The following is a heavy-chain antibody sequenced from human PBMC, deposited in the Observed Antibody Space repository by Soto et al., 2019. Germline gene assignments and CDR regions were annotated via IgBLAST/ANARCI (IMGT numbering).Heavy chain of an antibody. D-gene: IGHD2-8*02. CDR2: INHSGST. J-gene: IGHJ4*02. CDR1: GGSFSGYY. Sequence: QVQLQQWGAGLLKPSETLSLTCAVYGGSFSGYYWTWIRQPPVTGLEWIGEINHSGSTNYNPSLKSRVTNSVDTSKNQFSLKLTSVTAADTAVYYCARDKITGLFDYWGQGTLVTVSS. CDR3: ARDKITGLFDY. V-gene: IGHV4-34*01.